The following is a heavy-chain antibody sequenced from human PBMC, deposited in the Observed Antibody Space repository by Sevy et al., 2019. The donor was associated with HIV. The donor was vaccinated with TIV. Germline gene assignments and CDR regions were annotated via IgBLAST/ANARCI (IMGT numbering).Heavy chain of an antibody. CDR2: INPNSGGT. CDR3: AREDYDFWSGYFHSGMDV. Sequence: ASVKVSCKASGYTFTGYYMHWVRQAPGQGLEWMGRINPNSGGTNYAQKFQGRVTMTRDTSISTAYMELSRLRSDDTAVYYCAREDYDFWSGYFHSGMDVWGQGTTVTVSS. D-gene: IGHD3-3*01. J-gene: IGHJ6*02. CDR1: GYTFTGYY. V-gene: IGHV1-2*06.